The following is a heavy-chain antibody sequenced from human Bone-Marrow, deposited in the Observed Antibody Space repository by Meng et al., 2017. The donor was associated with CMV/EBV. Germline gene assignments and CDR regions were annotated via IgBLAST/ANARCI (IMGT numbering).Heavy chain of an antibody. Sequence: GGSLRLSCAASGFTFSSYSMNWVRQAPGKGLEWVSYISSSSSTIYYADSVKGRFTISRDNAKNSLYLQMNSLRAEDTAVYYCARVGPSSYYDFWSGYLYWGQGTLVTVYS. CDR3: ARVGPSSYYDFWSGYLY. CDR1: GFTFSSYS. V-gene: IGHV3-48*04. CDR2: ISSSSSTI. J-gene: IGHJ4*02. D-gene: IGHD3-3*01.